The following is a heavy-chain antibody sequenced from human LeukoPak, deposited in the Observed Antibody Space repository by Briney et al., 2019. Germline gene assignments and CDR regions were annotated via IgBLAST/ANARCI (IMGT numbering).Heavy chain of an antibody. CDR2: INPNSGGT. V-gene: IGHV1-2*02. J-gene: IGHJ4*02. Sequence: ASVKVSCKASGYTFTGYYMHWVQQAPGQGLEWMGWINPNSGGTNYAQKFQGRVTMTRDTSISTAYMELSRLRSDDTAVYYCAREGYIVVVPAARGFDYWGQGTLVTVSS. CDR1: GYTFTGYY. CDR3: AREGYIVVVPAARGFDY. D-gene: IGHD2-2*01.